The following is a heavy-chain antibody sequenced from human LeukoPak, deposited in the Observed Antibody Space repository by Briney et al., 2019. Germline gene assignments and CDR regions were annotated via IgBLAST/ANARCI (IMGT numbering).Heavy chain of an antibody. J-gene: IGHJ6*02. CDR1: GYTFTSYD. CDR2: MNPNSGNI. CDR3: ARGPSRRRYCSSTSCYRVDV. Sequence: ASVKVSCKASGYTFTSYDINWVRQATGQGLEWMGWMNPNSGNIGYAQKFQGRVTMTRNTSISTAYMELSSLRSEDMAVYYCARGPSRRRYCSSTSCYRVDVWGQGTTVTVSS. V-gene: IGHV1-8*01. D-gene: IGHD2-2*01.